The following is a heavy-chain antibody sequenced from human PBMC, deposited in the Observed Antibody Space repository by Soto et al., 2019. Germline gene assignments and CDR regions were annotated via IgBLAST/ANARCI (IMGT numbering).Heavy chain of an antibody. V-gene: IGHV1-2*02. J-gene: IGHJ5*02. CDR3: ARGGGTILAPLP. CDR1: GYTFTGYF. Sequence: GASVKVSCKAFGYTFTGYFMHWVRQAPGQGLEWLGWINPNSGATKYVQKFQGRVTLTRDTSINTAYMEMSMLRSDDTAVYYCARGGGTILAPLPWGQGTLVTVSS. D-gene: IGHD3-3*01. CDR2: INPNSGAT.